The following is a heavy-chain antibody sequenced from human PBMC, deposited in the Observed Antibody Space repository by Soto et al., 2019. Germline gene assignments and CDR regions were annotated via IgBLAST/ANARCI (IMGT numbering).Heavy chain of an antibody. CDR2: FDPEDGET. J-gene: IGHJ6*02. V-gene: IGHV1-24*01. CDR1: GYTLTELS. D-gene: IGHD1-26*01. Sequence: ASVKVSCKVSGYTLTELSMHWVRQAPGKGPEWMGGFDPEDGETIYAQKFQGRVTMTEDTSTDTAYMELSSLRSEDTAVYYCATKGGSYSPYYYGMDVWGQGTTVTVSS. CDR3: ATKGGSYSPYYYGMDV.